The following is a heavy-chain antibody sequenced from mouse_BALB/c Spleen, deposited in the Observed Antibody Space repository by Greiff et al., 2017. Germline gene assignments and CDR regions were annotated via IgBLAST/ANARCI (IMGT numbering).Heavy chain of an antibody. V-gene: IGHV3-5*02. Sequence: EVKLMESGPGLVKPSQTVSLTCTVTGISITTGNYRWSWIRQFPGNKLEWIGYIYYSGTITYNPSLTSRTTITRDTSKNQFFLEMNSLTAEDTATYYCARDGYYAMDYWGQGTSVTVSS. CDR2: IYYSGTI. CDR3: ARDGYYAMDY. CDR1: GISITTGNYR. J-gene: IGHJ4*01.